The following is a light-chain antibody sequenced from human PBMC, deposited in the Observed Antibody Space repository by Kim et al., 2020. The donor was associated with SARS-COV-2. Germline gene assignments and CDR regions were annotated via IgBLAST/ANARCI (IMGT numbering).Light chain of an antibody. CDR2: AAS. CDR3: QQSYSTPLT. CDR1: QSSSSY. Sequence: ASVGDRVTSTCRASQSSSSYLNWYQQKPGKAPKLLIYAASSLQSGVPSRFSGSGSGTDFTLTISSLQPEDFATYYCQQSYSTPLTFGGGTKVDIK. V-gene: IGKV1-39*01. J-gene: IGKJ4*01.